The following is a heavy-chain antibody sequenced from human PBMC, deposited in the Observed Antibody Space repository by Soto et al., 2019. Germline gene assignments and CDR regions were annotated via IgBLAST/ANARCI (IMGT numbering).Heavy chain of an antibody. V-gene: IGHV1-3*01. D-gene: IGHD3-3*01. Sequence: QVQFVQSGAEVKKTGASVKVSCRASGYTFTSYPLHWVRQAPGQRLEWMGRINAGNGNTRFSPKFQDRVIMTRDTSASTIHMELSSLRSEDTAVYYCSREVRTISGVVLLDYWGQGTLVTVSS. CDR1: GYTFTSYP. CDR3: SREVRTISGVVLLDY. J-gene: IGHJ4*02. CDR2: INAGNGNT.